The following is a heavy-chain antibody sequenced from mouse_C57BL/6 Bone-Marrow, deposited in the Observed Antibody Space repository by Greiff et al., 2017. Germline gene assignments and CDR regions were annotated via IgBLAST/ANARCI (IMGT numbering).Heavy chain of an antibody. CDR3: ARHAYYSNYGFAY. J-gene: IGHJ3*01. CDR2: ISNLAYSI. Sequence: EVKLEESGGGLVQPGGSLKLSCAASGFTFSDYGMAWVRQAPRQGPEWVAFISNLAYSIYYAETVTCRFTISRENAKNTLYLEMSSLRSEDTAMYYCARHAYYSNYGFAYWGQGTLVTVSA. CDR1: GFTFSDYG. D-gene: IGHD2-5*01. V-gene: IGHV5-15*04.